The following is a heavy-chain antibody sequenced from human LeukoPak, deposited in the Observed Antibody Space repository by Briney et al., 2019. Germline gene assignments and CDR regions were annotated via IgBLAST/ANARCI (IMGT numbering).Heavy chain of an antibody. D-gene: IGHD6-13*01. V-gene: IGHV3-23*01. CDR3: AKVDRVAQQLVCYFDY. CDR1: GFTFSSYA. CDR2: ISGSGGST. Sequence: PGGSLRLSCAASGFTFSSYAMSWVRQAPGEGLEWVSAISGSGGSTYYADSVKGRFTISRDNSKNTLYLQMNSLRAEDTAVYYCAKVDRVAQQLVCYFDYWGQGTLVTVSS. J-gene: IGHJ4*02.